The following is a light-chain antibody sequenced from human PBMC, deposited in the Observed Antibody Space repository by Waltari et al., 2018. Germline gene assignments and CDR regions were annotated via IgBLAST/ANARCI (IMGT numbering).Light chain of an antibody. Sequence: QSALSQPASVSGSPGQSITISCTGASSHVGGHDYVSWYQQHPGKAPKLIIRDVNNRPAGVSNRFSGSKSGNTASLTISGLQAEDEADYYCSSYSTSSSLILFCEGTKVTVL. CDR2: DVN. CDR1: SSHVGGHDY. V-gene: IGLV2-14*03. CDR3: SSYSTSSSLIL. J-gene: IGLJ2*01.